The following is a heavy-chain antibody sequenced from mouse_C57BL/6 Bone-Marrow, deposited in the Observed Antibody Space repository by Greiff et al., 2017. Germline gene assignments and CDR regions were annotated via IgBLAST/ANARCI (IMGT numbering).Heavy chain of an antibody. CDR3: ASSYYGYWFAY. J-gene: IGHJ3*01. Sequence: VQPQQSGPELVKPGASVKISCKASGYTFTDHYINWVKQRPGQGLEWIGWIFPGSGSTYYNEKFKGKAPLTVDKSSSPAYMLLSSLTSENSAVYFCASSYYGYWFAYWGQGTLVTVSA. CDR2: IFPGSGST. V-gene: IGHV1-75*01. CDR1: GYTFTDHY. D-gene: IGHD2-9*01.